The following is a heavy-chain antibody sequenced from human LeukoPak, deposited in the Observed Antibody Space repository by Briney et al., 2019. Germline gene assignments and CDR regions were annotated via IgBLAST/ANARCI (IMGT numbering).Heavy chain of an antibody. J-gene: IGHJ1*01. CDR1: SGSISSSSYY. CDR2: IYYSGST. V-gene: IGHV4-39*02. Sequence: PSETLSLTCTISSGSISSSSYYWGWIRQPPGKGLEWIADIYYSGSTYYNPSLKSRVSISIDTSNNHFSLRLSSVTAADTALYYCARRRYYDSTGYLHWGQGTLVTVFS. D-gene: IGHD3-22*01. CDR3: ARRRYYDSTGYLH.